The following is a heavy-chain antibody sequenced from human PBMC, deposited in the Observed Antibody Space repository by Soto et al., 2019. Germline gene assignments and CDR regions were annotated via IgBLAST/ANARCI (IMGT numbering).Heavy chain of an antibody. CDR2: ISYDGSKE. D-gene: IGHD5-12*01. CDR1: GFTFSTYG. Sequence: QVQLVESGGGVVQPGRSLRLSCAASGFTFSTYGMHWVRQAPGKGLEWVALISYDGSKEYYADSVKGRFSISRDSSKSTLSLQMSSLRTEDTALYYCVKSGYDSDVHFWGQGTQVTVSS. V-gene: IGHV3-30*18. J-gene: IGHJ4*02. CDR3: VKSGYDSDVHF.